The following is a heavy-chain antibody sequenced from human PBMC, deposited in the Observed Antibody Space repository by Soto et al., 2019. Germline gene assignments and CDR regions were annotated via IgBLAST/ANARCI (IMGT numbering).Heavy chain of an antibody. CDR3: ARQGRAGYSSSWPS. CDR2: IYYGEHT. V-gene: IGHV4-39*01. Sequence: PSETLSLTCIVSCGYISIGGSYWSCIRQPPGKGLEWIGSIYYGEHTYYNPSLKSRVTISGDTSKNQFSLKLSSVAAAHTAVYYCARQGRAGYSSSWPSWGQGTLVTVSS. CDR1: CGYISIGGSY. J-gene: IGHJ5*02. D-gene: IGHD6-13*01.